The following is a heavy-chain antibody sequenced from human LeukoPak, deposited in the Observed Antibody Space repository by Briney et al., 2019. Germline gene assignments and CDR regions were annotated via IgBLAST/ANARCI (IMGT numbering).Heavy chain of an antibody. J-gene: IGHJ4*02. CDR1: GVSVSGYY. CDR3: ARMRCGHTDNICYNY. V-gene: IGHV4-34*01. CDR2: IYHSGYT. Sequence: SETLSLTCAVHGVSVSGYYWSWLRQSPGKGLEWLGEIYHSGYTNYNPSLKRRVTISAATSENQLSLRLTSVTAADTAVYYCARMRCGHTDNICYNYWGQGTLVTVS. D-gene: IGHD2-8*01.